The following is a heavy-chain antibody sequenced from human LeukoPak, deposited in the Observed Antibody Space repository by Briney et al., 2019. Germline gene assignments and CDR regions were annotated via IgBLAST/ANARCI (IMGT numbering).Heavy chain of an antibody. CDR2: INHSGST. V-gene: IGHV4-34*01. Sequence: SETLSLTCAVYGGSFSGYYWSWIRQPPVKGLEWIGEINHSGSTNYNPSLKSRVTISVDTSKNQFSLKLSSVTAADTAVYYCARVAGSSSLDYWGQGTLVTVSS. CDR1: GGSFSGYY. D-gene: IGHD6-6*01. CDR3: ARVAGSSSLDY. J-gene: IGHJ4*02.